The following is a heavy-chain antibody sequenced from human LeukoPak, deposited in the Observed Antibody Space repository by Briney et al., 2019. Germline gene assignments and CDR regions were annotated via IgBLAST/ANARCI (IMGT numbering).Heavy chain of an antibody. CDR2: IYYSRST. V-gene: IGHV4-59*11. J-gene: IGHJ4*02. CDR3: ARETGSPGAVAGLFDY. Sequence: SETLSLTCTVSGGSISGHYWSWIRQPPGKGLEWIGYIYYSRSTNYNPSLKSRVTISVDTSKNQFSLKLNSVTAADTALYYCARETGSPGAVAGLFDYWGQGTLVTVSS. D-gene: IGHD6-19*01. CDR1: GGSISGHY.